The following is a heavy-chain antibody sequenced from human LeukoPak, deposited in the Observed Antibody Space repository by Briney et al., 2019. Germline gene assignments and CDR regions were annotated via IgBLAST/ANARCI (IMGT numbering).Heavy chain of an antibody. V-gene: IGHV1-18*01. J-gene: IGHJ4*02. CDR2: ISAYNGNT. D-gene: IGHD6-13*01. Sequence: ASVKVSCKASGYTFTSYGISWVRQAPGQGLEWMGWISAYNGNTNYAQKLQGRVTMTRDTSTSTVYMELSSLRSEDTAVYYCARGQQLVRGDYWGQGTLVTVSS. CDR3: ARGQQLVRGDY. CDR1: GYTFTSYG.